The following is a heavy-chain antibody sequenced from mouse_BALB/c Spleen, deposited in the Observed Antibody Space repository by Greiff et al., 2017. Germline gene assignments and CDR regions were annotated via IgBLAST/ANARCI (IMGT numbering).Heavy chain of an antibody. CDR1: GYSITSDYA. D-gene: IGHD1-1*01. J-gene: IGHJ2*01. CDR3: ARFGTTVDY. CDR2: ISYSGST. V-gene: IGHV3-2*02. Sequence: EVQLVESGPGLVKPSQSLSLTCTVTGYSITSDYAWNWIRQFPGNKLEWMGYISYSGSTSYNPSLKSRISITRDTSKNQFFLQLNSVTTEDTATYYCARFGTTVDYWGQGTTLTVSS.